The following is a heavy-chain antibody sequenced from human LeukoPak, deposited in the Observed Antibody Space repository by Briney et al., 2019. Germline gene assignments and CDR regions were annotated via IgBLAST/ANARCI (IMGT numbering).Heavy chain of an antibody. Sequence: PGRSLRLSCAASGFTVSSSYMSWVRQAPGKGLEWVSVIYSGGSTYYADTVKGRFTISRDNSKNTLYLQMNSLRAEDTAVYYCARDPGGLFDYWGQGTLVTVSS. CDR3: ARDPGGLFDY. J-gene: IGHJ4*02. CDR1: GFTVSSSY. V-gene: IGHV3-66*01. D-gene: IGHD1-26*01. CDR2: IYSGGST.